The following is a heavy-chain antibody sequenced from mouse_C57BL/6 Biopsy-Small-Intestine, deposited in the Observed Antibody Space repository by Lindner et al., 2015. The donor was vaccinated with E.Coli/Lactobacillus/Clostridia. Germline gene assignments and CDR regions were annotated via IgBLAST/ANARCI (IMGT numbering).Heavy chain of an antibody. CDR1: GYAFSSSW. CDR2: IYPGDGDT. D-gene: IGHD2-3*01. Sequence: VQLQESGPELVKPGASVKISCKASGYAFSSSWMNWVKQRPGKGLEWIGRIYPGDGDTNYNGKFKGKATLTADKSSSTAYMQPSSLTSEDSAVYFCARAFYRGYFDVWGTGTTVTASS. CDR3: ARAFYRGYFDV. V-gene: IGHV1-82*01. J-gene: IGHJ1*03.